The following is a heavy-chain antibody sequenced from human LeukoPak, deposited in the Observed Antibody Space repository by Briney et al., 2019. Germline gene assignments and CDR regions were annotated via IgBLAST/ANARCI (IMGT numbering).Heavy chain of an antibody. J-gene: IGHJ4*02. Sequence: SETLSLTCTVSGGSISSGSFYWGWVRQPPGKGLEWIGSISSDGNTYYNASLKSRVTMSVDTSKNQFSLKLGSVTAADTAIYSCARLLRGAVVHFDSWGQGSLVTVSS. CDR2: ISSDGNT. V-gene: IGHV4-39*01. D-gene: IGHD2-15*01. CDR3: ARLLRGAVVHFDS. CDR1: GGSISSGSFY.